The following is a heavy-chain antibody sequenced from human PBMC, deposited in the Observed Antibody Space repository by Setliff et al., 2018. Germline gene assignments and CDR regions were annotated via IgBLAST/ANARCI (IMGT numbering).Heavy chain of an antibody. CDR2: ITPFNDNT. J-gene: IGHJ6*02. CDR1: GYTFTSYY. D-gene: IGHD3-9*01. V-gene: IGHV1-45*02. CDR3: ASRSDFDWSKKTSDYYYGMEV. Sequence: GASVKVSCKASGYTFTSYYIHWVRQAPGQGLEWMGWITPFNDNTNYAQKFQDRVTITRDRSMSTAYMELSSLRSEDTAMYYCASRSDFDWSKKTSDYYYGMEVWGQGTTVTVSS.